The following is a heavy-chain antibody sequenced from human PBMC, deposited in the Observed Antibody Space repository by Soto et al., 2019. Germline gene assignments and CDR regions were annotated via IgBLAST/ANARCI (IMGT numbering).Heavy chain of an antibody. CDR1: GGTFSSNA. CDR2: IIPIFDTA. Sequence: SVKVSCKASGGTFSSNAISWLRQAPGHGLEWMGGIIPIFDTANYAQKFQDRVTITADESTSTAYMELSSLRSEDTAVYYCARNTNVYYEDSGSLTWGQGTLVTVSS. D-gene: IGHD3-10*01. J-gene: IGHJ5*02. V-gene: IGHV1-69*13. CDR3: ARNTNVYYEDSGSLT.